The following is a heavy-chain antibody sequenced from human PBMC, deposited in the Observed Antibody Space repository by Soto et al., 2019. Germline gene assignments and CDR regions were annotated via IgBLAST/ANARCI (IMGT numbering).Heavy chain of an antibody. J-gene: IGHJ4*02. CDR2: INAGNGNT. Sequence: ASVKVSCKASGYTFTSYAMLWVRQAPGQRLEWMGWINAGNGNTKYSQKFQGRVTITRDTSASTAYMELSSLRSEDTAVYYCARHTAATDIDYWGQGALVTVSS. D-gene: IGHD6-13*01. V-gene: IGHV1-3*01. CDR3: ARHTAATDIDY. CDR1: GYTFTSYA.